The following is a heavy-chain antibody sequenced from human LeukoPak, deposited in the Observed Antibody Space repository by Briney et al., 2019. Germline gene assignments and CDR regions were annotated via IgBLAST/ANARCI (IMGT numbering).Heavy chain of an antibody. J-gene: IGHJ5*02. Sequence: GGSLRLSCAASGFTFSNAWMSWVRQAPGKGLEWVGRIKSKTDGGTTDYAAPVKGRFSISRDDSKNTLYLQMNSLKTEDTAVYYCATLNYDILTGYITNWFDPWGQGTLVTVSS. CDR1: GFTFSNAW. CDR3: ATLNYDILTGYITNWFDP. V-gene: IGHV3-15*01. CDR2: IKSKTDGGTT. D-gene: IGHD3-9*01.